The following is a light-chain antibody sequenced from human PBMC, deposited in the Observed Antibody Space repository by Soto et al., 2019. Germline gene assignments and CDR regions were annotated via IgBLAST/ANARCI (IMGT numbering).Light chain of an antibody. CDR3: QQHSSSPWT. CDR2: AVS. Sequence: DIVLTQSPGTLSLSPGESASLSCRASQSVTSDYLVWYRQKPGQAPRLLIYAVSSRAVGIPDRFSGSGSGTAFTLTITRLEPEDSAVYYCQQHSSSPWTFGQGTRVEV. CDR1: QSVTSDY. J-gene: IGKJ1*01. V-gene: IGKV3-20*01.